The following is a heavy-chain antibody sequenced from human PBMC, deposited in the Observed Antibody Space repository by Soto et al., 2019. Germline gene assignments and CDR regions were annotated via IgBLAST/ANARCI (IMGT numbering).Heavy chain of an antibody. CDR2: IYYSGST. V-gene: IGHV4-59*01. D-gene: IGHD3-3*01. J-gene: IGHJ4*02. Sequence: TSETLSLTCTVSGGSISSYYWSWIRQPPGKGLEWIGYIYYSGSTNYNPSLKSRVTISVDTSKNQFSLKLSSVTAADTAVYYCARVRHDFWSGYIDYWGQGTLVTVSS. CDR3: ARVRHDFWSGYIDY. CDR1: GGSISSYY.